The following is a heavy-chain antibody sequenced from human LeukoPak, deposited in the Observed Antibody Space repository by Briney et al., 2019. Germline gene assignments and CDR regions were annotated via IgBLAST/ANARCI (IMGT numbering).Heavy chain of an antibody. Sequence: GGSLRLSCAASGFTFSSYGMHCVRQAPGKGLEWVAVISYDGSNKYYADSVKGRFTIPSDNSKNTLYLQMNSLRAEDTAVYYCAKDGHCSSTSCFIYYYYYGMDVWGQGTTVTVSS. V-gene: IGHV3-30*18. CDR3: AKDGHCSSTSCFIYYYYYGMDV. CDR2: ISYDGSNK. CDR1: GFTFSSYG. D-gene: IGHD2-2*01. J-gene: IGHJ6*02.